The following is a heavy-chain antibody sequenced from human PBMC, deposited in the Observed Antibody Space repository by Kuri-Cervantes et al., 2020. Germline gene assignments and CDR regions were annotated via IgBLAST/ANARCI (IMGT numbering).Heavy chain of an antibody. CDR3: ARGWDIVVVPAHPYYGMDV. CDR1: GGSFSGYY. Sequence: SETLSLTCAVYGGSFSGYYWSWIRQPPGKGLEWIGEINHSGSTNYNPSPKSRVTISVDTSKNQFSLKLSSVTAADTAVYYCARGWDIVVVPAHPYYGMDVWGQGTTVTVSS. CDR2: INHSGST. V-gene: IGHV4-34*01. D-gene: IGHD2-2*01. J-gene: IGHJ6*02.